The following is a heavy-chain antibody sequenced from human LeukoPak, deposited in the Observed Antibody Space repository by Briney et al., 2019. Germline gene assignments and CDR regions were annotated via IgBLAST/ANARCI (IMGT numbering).Heavy chain of an antibody. CDR1: GFTFSSYG. J-gene: IGHJ6*02. D-gene: IGHD3/OR15-3a*01. V-gene: IGHV3-33*03. CDR2: IWYDGSNK. Sequence: GGSLRLSCAASGFTFSSYGMHWVRQAPGKGLEWVAVIWYDGSNKYYADSAKGRFTISRDNAKDSAYLQMNSLRAEDTAVYYCADLWTNGWDVWGQGTTVTVSS. CDR3: ADLWTNGWDV.